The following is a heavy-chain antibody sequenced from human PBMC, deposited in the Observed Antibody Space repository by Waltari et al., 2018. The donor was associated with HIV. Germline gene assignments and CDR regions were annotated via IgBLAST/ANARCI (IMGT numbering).Heavy chain of an antibody. CDR2: NIPILGIA. J-gene: IGHJ3*02. CDR1: GGTFSSYT. D-gene: IGHD3-22*01. Sequence: QVQLVQSGAEVKKPGSSVKVSCKASGGTFSSYTISWVRQAPGQGLEWMGMNIPILGIANDAQKFEGRVTSTADKSTSTAYMGLSSLSSEDTALYYCARRAGLLYDSSGRRAFDIWGQGTMVTVSS. CDR3: ARRAGLLYDSSGRRAFDI. V-gene: IGHV1-69*02.